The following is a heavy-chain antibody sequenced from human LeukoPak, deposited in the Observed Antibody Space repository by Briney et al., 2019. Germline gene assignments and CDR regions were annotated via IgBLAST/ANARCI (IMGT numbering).Heavy chain of an antibody. V-gene: IGHV4-39*01. CDR3: TSRTPTFYNYYMDV. CDR1: GGSISSSSYY. D-gene: IGHD5-24*01. Sequence: PSETLSLTCTVSGGSISSSSYYWGWIRQPPGKGLEWIGSIYYSGTTYYNPSLKSRVTISVDTSKNQFSLKLSSVTAADTAVYYCTSRTPTFYNYYMDVRGKGTTVTVSS. J-gene: IGHJ6*03. CDR2: IYYSGTT.